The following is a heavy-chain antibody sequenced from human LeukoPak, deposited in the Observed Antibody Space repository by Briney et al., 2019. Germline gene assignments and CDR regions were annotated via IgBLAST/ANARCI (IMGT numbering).Heavy chain of an antibody. CDR3: ARGKGPTVTTAFGY. J-gene: IGHJ4*02. Sequence: GASVKVSCKAPGYTFTSYFMHWVRQAPGQGREWMGIINPSGGSTTYAQRFQGRVTMTRDTSTSTVYVELSSLRSEDTAVYYCARGKGPTVTTAFGYWGQGTLVTVSS. CDR2: INPSGGST. CDR1: GYTFTSYF. V-gene: IGHV1-46*01. D-gene: IGHD4-17*01.